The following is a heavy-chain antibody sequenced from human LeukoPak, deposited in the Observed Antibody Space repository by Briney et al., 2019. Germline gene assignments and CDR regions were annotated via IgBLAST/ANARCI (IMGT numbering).Heavy chain of an antibody. V-gene: IGHV3-23*01. CDR2: ISGGGGST. CDR1: GFTFTSYS. J-gene: IGHJ4*02. D-gene: IGHD5-18*01. Sequence: GGSLRLSCAASGFTFTSYSMNWVRQAPGKGLEWVSTISGGGGSTYYADSVKGRFTISRDNSKNTLYLQMNSLRAEDTAVYYCARDDTAMVMRWGQGTLVTVSS. CDR3: ARDDTAMVMR.